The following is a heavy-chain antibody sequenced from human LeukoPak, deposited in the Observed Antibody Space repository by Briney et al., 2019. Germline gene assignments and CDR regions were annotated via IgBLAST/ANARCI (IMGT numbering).Heavy chain of an antibody. CDR2: INHSGSP. J-gene: IGHJ6*03. Sequence: PSETLSLTCAVYGGPFSGYYWTWIRQPPGKGLEWIGEINHSGSPNYNPSLKSRVTISVDTSKNQFSLKLSSVTAADTAVYYCARDVYYYDSSGYYSYYYYYYMDVWGKGTTVTVSS. CDR1: GGPFSGYY. D-gene: IGHD3-22*01. V-gene: IGHV4-34*01. CDR3: ARDVYYYDSSGYYSYYYYYYMDV.